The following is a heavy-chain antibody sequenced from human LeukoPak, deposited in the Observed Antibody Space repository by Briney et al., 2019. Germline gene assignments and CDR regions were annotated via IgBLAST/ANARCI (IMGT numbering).Heavy chain of an antibody. CDR3: AGASTSMVPKYFDY. D-gene: IGHD5-18*01. Sequence: PSQTLSLTCSVSGGSVSSGGYYWSWIRQHPGKGLEWIGYIHVFGKAYYNPSLTSRVSISVDTSKNQFSLTVNSVTVADTARYYCAGASTSMVPKYFDYWGQGTLVTVSS. V-gene: IGHV4-31*03. CDR1: GGSVSSGGYY. J-gene: IGHJ4*02. CDR2: IHVFGKA.